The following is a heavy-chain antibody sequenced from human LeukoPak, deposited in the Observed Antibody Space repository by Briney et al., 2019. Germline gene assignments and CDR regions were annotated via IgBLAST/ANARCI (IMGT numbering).Heavy chain of an antibody. CDR3: AKGLGYCSGGSCYSVGYYYGMDV. CDR2: ISYDGSNK. J-gene: IGHJ6*04. CDR1: GFTFSSYG. Sequence: GGPLRLSCAASGFTFSSYGMHWVRQAPGKGLEWVAVISYDGSNKYYADSVKGRFTISRDNSKNTLYLQMNSLRAEDTAVYYCAKGLGYCSGGSCYSVGYYYGMDVWGKGTTVTVSS. D-gene: IGHD2-15*01. V-gene: IGHV3-30*18.